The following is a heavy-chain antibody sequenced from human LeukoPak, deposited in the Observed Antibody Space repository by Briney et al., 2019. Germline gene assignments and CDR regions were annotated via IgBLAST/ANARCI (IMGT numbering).Heavy chain of an antibody. CDR2: IIGSSDLI. D-gene: IGHD1-26*01. J-gene: IGHJ4*02. CDR3: ARVRGATLSHHYFDY. V-gene: IGHV3-48*02. CDR1: GFTFSSYS. Sequence: PGGSLRLSCAASGFTFSSYSMNWVRQAPGKGLEWVSFIIGSSDLIYYADSVKGRFTISRDNAKNSLYLHMNSLRDEDTAVYYCARVRGATLSHHYFDYWGQGALVTVSS.